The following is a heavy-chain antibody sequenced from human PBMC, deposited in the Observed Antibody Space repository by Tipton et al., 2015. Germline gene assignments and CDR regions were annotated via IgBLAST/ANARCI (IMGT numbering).Heavy chain of an antibody. Sequence: TLSLTCTVSGGSISSRYHYWGWIRQPPGKGLEWIGSIYYSGSTYYNPSLKSRLTISVDTSTNQFSLRLNSVTAADTGVYYCARLPPPELRYFDWLSHFDYWGQGTVVTVSS. CDR3: ARLPPPELRYFDWLSHFDY. V-gene: IGHV4-39*01. J-gene: IGHJ4*02. D-gene: IGHD3-9*01. CDR1: GGSISSRYHY. CDR2: IYYSGST.